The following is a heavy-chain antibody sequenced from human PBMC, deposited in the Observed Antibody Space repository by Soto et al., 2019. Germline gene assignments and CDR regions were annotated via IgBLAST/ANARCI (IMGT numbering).Heavy chain of an antibody. J-gene: IGHJ4*02. CDR2: ISSNGGST. D-gene: IGHD3-10*01. Sequence: PGGSLRLSCSASGFTFSSYAMHWVRQAPGKGLEYVSAISSNGGSTYYADSVKGRFTISRDNSKNTLYLQMSSLRAEDTAVYYCVKDNQTITMVRGASRSGFDYWGQGNLVTVSS. CDR1: GFTFSSYA. V-gene: IGHV3-64D*06. CDR3: VKDNQTITMVRGASRSGFDY.